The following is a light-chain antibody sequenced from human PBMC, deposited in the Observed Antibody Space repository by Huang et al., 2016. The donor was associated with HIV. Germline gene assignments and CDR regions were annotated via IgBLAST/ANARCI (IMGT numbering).Light chain of an antibody. CDR2: AAS. V-gene: IGKV3-15*01. CDR3: QQYNNWPPWT. Sequence: EIVMTQSPATLSVSPGERATLSCRASQSITSNLAWYQQKPGQAPRLLIYAASTRAPGIPARFSGSGSGTEFTLSISSLQSEDFAVYYCQQYNNWPPWTFGQGTKVEIK. CDR1: QSITSN. J-gene: IGKJ1*01.